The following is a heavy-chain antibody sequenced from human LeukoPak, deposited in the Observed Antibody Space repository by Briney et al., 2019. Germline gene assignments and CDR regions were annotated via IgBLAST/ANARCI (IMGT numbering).Heavy chain of an antibody. Sequence: GASVKVSCKASGYTFTSYGISWVRQAPGQGLEWMGWISAYNGNTNYAQKLQGRVTMTTDTSTSTAYMGLRSLRSDDTAVYYCASLTFVGATISYYYGMDVWGQGTTVTVSS. CDR3: ASLTFVGATISYYYGMDV. D-gene: IGHD1-26*01. CDR2: ISAYNGNT. CDR1: GYTFTSYG. J-gene: IGHJ6*02. V-gene: IGHV1-18*01.